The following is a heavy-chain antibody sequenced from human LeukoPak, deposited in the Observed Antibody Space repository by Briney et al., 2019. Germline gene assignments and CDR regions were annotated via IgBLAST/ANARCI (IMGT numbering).Heavy chain of an antibody. CDR1: GFTFSNYW. V-gene: IGHV3-74*01. J-gene: IGHJ4*02. Sequence: GGSLRLSCAASGFTFSNYWMHWVRQAPGKGLFWVSRINGDGSSTNYADSVKGRFTISRDNAKNTLYLQMNSLRAEDTAVYYCARGGQPTDFWVQGTLVTVSS. CDR3: ARGGQPTDF. CDR2: INGDGSST. D-gene: IGHD1-26*01.